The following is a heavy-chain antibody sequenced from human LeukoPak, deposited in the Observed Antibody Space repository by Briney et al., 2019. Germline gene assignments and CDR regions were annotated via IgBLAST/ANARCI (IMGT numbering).Heavy chain of an antibody. J-gene: IGHJ4*02. Sequence: GGSLRLSYAASGFTFSSYGMHWVRQAPGKGLEWVAVISYDGSNKYYADSVKGRFTISRDNSKNTLYLQMNSLRAEDTAVYYCARSGAPIDYWGQGTLVTVSS. D-gene: IGHD3-10*01. V-gene: IGHV3-30*03. CDR2: ISYDGSNK. CDR1: GFTFSSYG. CDR3: ARSGAPIDY.